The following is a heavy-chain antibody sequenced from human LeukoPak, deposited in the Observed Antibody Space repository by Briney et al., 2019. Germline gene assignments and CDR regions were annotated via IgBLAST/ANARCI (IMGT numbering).Heavy chain of an antibody. Sequence: SETLSLTCTVSGGSISSSGYYWGWIRQPPGKGLEWIGSIYHSGSTYYNPSLKSRVTISVDTSKNQFSLKLSSVTAADTAVYYCARGRPYGDYLGYWGQGTLVTVSS. V-gene: IGHV4-39*01. CDR2: IYHSGST. D-gene: IGHD4-17*01. CDR3: ARGRPYGDYLGY. CDR1: GGSISSSGYY. J-gene: IGHJ4*02.